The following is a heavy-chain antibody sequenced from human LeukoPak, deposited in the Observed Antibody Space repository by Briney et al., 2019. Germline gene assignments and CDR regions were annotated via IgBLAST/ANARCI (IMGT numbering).Heavy chain of an antibody. D-gene: IGHD3-3*01. J-gene: IGHJ6*03. Sequence: SETLSLTCTVSGASIRTSTYYWGWIRQPPGKGLEWIGSIYYSGNTYYNPSLKSRVTMSVDTSKNQFSLKLSSVTAADTAVYYCASNDSLQTYYYYYYMDVWGKGTTVTVSS. CDR3: ASNDSLQTYYYYYYMDV. V-gene: IGHV4-39*01. CDR2: IYYSGNT. CDR1: GASIRTSTYY.